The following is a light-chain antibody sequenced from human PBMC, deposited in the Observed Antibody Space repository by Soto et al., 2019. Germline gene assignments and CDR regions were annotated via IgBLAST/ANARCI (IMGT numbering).Light chain of an antibody. J-gene: IGLJ2*01. CDR3: QAWDSSTANVV. V-gene: IGLV3-1*01. CDR2: QDS. CDR1: KLGDKY. Sequence: SYELTQPPSVSVSPGQTASITCSGDKLGDKYACWYQQKPGQSPVLVICQDSKRPSVIPERFSGSNSGNTATLTISGTQAMDEADYYCQAWDSSTANVVFGGGTKLTVL.